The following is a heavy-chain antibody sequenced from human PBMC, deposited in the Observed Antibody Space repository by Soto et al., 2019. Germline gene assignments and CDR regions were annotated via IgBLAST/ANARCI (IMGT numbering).Heavy chain of an antibody. D-gene: IGHD6-13*01. J-gene: IGHJ5*02. CDR1: GGSISSSTYY. CDR3: ARGSKIAAAGTGINWFDP. Sequence: SETLSLTCTVSGGSISSSTYYWGWMRQPPGKGLEWIASIIIGGNTYYNPSLKSRVTISVDTSKNQFSLKLSSVTAADTAVYYCARGSKIAAAGTGINWFDPWGQGTLVTVSS. CDR2: IIIGGNT. V-gene: IGHV4-39*07.